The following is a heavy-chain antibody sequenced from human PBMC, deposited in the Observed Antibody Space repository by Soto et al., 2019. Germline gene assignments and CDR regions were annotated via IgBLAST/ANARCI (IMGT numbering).Heavy chain of an antibody. V-gene: IGHV3-23*01. Sequence: GGYLRLSCAASGFTFSSYAMSWVRQAPGKGLEWVSAISGSGGSTYYADSVKGRFTISRDNSKNTLYLQMNSLRAEDTAVYYCAKDLGGSGIYGMDVWGQGTTVTVSS. CDR1: GFTFSSYA. CDR2: ISGSGGST. D-gene: IGHD3-10*01. CDR3: AKDLGGSGIYGMDV. J-gene: IGHJ6*02.